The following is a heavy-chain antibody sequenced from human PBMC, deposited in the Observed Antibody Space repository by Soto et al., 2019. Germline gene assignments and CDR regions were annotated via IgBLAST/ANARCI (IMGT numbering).Heavy chain of an antibody. CDR3: ESTYRGHLGS. V-gene: IGHV4-31*03. CDR1: CGSLSSGAYY. D-gene: IGHD4-4*01. CDR2: MYYSGST. J-gene: IGHJ4*02. Sequence: PSETLSLTCTVSCGSLSSGAYYWSWIRQQPGKGLEWIGYMYYSGSTFYNPSLRSRVSISVDTSKNQIYLKLSSVTAADTAGYDCESTYRGHLGSWGQGTLVTVSS.